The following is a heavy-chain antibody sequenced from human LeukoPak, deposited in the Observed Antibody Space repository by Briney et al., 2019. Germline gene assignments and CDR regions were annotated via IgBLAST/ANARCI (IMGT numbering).Heavy chain of an antibody. V-gene: IGHV1-2*02. Sequence: GASVKVSCKASGYTFTGYYMHWVRQVPGQGLEWMGWINPNSGGTNYAQKFQGRVTMTRDTSTSTAYMELSRLRSDDTAVYYCAREARSRRIIAAAANWFDPWGQGTLVTVSS. D-gene: IGHD6-13*01. CDR2: INPNSGGT. J-gene: IGHJ5*02. CDR3: AREARSRRIIAAAANWFDP. CDR1: GYTFTGYY.